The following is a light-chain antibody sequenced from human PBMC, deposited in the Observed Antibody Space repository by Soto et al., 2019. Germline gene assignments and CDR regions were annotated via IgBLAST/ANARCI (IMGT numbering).Light chain of an antibody. CDR2: GAS. Sequence: DIQMTQSPSSLSASVGDRVTITCRASQGISSFVAWYQQKPGKVPRLLISGASTLQSGDPSRFSGSGSGTDITLTITSLQPEDVATYYCQKYSSVITFGQGTRLEIK. CDR1: QGISSF. J-gene: IGKJ5*01. CDR3: QKYSSVIT. V-gene: IGKV1-27*01.